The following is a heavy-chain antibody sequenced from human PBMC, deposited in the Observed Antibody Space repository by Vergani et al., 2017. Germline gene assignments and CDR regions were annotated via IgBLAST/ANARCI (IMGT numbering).Heavy chain of an antibody. CDR3: ARGARRGYSYGYKFDY. V-gene: IGHV1-69*04. CDR1: GGTFSSYA. Sequence: QVQLVQSGAEVKKPGSSVKVSCKASGGTFSSYAISWVRQAPGQGLEWMGRIIPILGIANYAQKFQGRVTITADKSTSTAYMELSSLRSEDTAVYYCARGARRGYSYGYKFDYWGQGTLVTVSS. CDR2: IIPILGIA. J-gene: IGHJ4*02. D-gene: IGHD5-18*01.